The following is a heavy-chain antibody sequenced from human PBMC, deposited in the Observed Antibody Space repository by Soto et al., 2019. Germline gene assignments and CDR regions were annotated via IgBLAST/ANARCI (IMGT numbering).Heavy chain of an antibody. J-gene: IGHJ2*01. Sequence: QLQLQESGPGLVKPSETLSLTCTVSGGSISSSSHYWGWIRQTPGKGLEWIGSDYDGGSTYYNPSLKSRVTISVDRSKNQFSLKLNSVTAADTAVYYCARHYNGLSGLRFFDLWGRGTLVTVSS. V-gene: IGHV4-39*01. D-gene: IGHD2-8*01. CDR1: GGSISSSSHY. CDR3: ARHYNGLSGLRFFDL. CDR2: DYDGGST.